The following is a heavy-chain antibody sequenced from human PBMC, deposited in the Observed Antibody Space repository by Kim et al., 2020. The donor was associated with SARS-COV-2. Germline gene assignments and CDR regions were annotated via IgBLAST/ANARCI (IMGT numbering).Heavy chain of an antibody. V-gene: IGHV3-48*02. D-gene: IGHD3-10*01. Sequence: GRFTISRDNAKNSLYLQMNSLRDEDTAVYYCARDARRLLWFGELLEGMDVWGQGTTVTVSS. CDR3: ARDARRLLWFGELLEGMDV. J-gene: IGHJ6*02.